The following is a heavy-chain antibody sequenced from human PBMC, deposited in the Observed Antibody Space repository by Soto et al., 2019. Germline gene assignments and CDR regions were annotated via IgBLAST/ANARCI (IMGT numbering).Heavy chain of an antibody. Sequence: SETLSLTCTVSGGSISSSSYYWGWIRQPPGKGLEWIGSIYYSGSTYYNPSLKSRVTISVDTSKNQFSLKLSSVTAADTAVYYCARHFFDYGDRFDYWGQGTLVTVSS. CDR2: IYYSGST. J-gene: IGHJ4*02. D-gene: IGHD4-17*01. CDR3: ARHFFDYGDRFDY. CDR1: GGSISSSSYY. V-gene: IGHV4-39*01.